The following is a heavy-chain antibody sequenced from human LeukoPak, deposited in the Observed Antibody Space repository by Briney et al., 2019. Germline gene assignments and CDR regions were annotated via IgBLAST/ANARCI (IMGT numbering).Heavy chain of an antibody. Sequence: GGSLRLSCAASGFTFSDYYMSWIRQAPGKGLEWVSAISGTGGSTYYADSVKGRFTISRDNSENTLYLQMNSLRAEDTAVYYCAKVGYDPAWGQGTLVTVSS. D-gene: IGHD2-2*01. V-gene: IGHV3-23*01. CDR1: GFTFSDYY. J-gene: IGHJ5*02. CDR2: ISGTGGST. CDR3: AKVGYDPA.